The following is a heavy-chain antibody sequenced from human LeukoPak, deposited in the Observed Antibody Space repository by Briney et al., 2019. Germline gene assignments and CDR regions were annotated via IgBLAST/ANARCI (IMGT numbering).Heavy chain of an antibody. CDR3: ARAGGSSSSGWFDP. J-gene: IGHJ5*02. Sequence: KPGGSLRLSCAASGFTFSDYYMSWIRQAPGKELEWVSYISSSGSTIYYADFVKGRFTISRDNAKNSLYLQMNSLRAEDTAVYYCARAGGSSSSGWFDPWGQGTLVTVSS. V-gene: IGHV3-11*01. CDR2: ISSSGSTI. D-gene: IGHD6-13*01. CDR1: GFTFSDYY.